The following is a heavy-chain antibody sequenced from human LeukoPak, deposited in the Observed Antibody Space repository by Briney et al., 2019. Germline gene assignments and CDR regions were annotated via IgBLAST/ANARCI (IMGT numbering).Heavy chain of an antibody. D-gene: IGHD6-6*01. Sequence: SETLSLTCTVSGYSISSGYYWGWIRQPPGKGLEWIGSIYHSGSTYYNPSLKSRVTISVDTSKNQFSLKLSSVTAADTAVYYCARDAYSSSSDWGQGTLVTVSS. J-gene: IGHJ4*02. CDR1: GYSISSGYY. V-gene: IGHV4-38-2*02. CDR3: ARDAYSSSSD. CDR2: IYHSGST.